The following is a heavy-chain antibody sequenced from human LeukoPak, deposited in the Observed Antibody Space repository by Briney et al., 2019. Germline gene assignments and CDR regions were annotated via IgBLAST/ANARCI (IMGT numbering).Heavy chain of an antibody. CDR3: ASLHLPAAADPEGY. Sequence: ASVTVSCKASGGTFSSYAISWVRQAPGQGLEWMGRIIPILGIANYAQKFQGRVTITADKSTSTAYMELSSLRSEDTAVYYCASLHLPAAADPEGYWGQGTLVTVSS. V-gene: IGHV1-69*04. J-gene: IGHJ4*02. CDR2: IIPILGIA. CDR1: GGTFSSYA. D-gene: IGHD6-13*01.